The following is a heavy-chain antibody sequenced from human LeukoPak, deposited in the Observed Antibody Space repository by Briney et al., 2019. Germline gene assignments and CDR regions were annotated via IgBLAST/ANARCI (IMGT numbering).Heavy chain of an antibody. J-gene: IGHJ5*02. D-gene: IGHD3-10*01. CDR2: FYYSGSTNSGST. V-gene: IGHV4-61*08. CDR3: AKGREYGP. CDR1: GGSISSGDYY. Sequence: KSSQTLSLTCTVSGGSISSGDYYWSWIRQPPGKGLEWIGYFYYSGSTNSGSTNYNPSLKSRLTISVDTSKNQFSLKLNSVTAADTAMYYCAKGREYGPWGQGTLVTVSS.